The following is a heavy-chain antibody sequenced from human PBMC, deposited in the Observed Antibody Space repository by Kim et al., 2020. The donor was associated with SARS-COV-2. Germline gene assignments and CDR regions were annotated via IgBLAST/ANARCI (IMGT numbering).Heavy chain of an antibody. D-gene: IGHD3-3*01. CDR1: GYTFTSYD. CDR3: ARGQKGYYDFWSGYYYPTGYGMDV. CDR2: MNPNSGNT. J-gene: IGHJ6*02. Sequence: ASVKVSCKASGYTFTSYDINWVRQATGQGLEWMGWMNPNSGNTGYAQKFQGRVTMTRNTSISTAYMELSSLRSEDTAVYYCARGQKGYYDFWSGYYYPTGYGMDVWGQGTTVTVSS. V-gene: IGHV1-8*01.